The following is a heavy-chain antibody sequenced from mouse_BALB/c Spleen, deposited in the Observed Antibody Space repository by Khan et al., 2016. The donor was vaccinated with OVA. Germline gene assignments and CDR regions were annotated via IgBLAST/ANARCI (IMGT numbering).Heavy chain of an antibody. J-gene: IGHJ4*01. CDR1: GFSLTDYG. CDR3: ARQPYYHYYIMDY. Sequence: VQLVETGPGLVAPSQSLSLTCTISGFSLTDYGVHWVRQPPGKGLEWLVVLWSDGSKAYNSALKSRLSTIKDNSKSQIFLKMNRLQTDDTAMYYCARQPYYHYYIMDYWGQGTSVTVSS. D-gene: IGHD2-10*01. V-gene: IGHV2-6-1*01. CDR2: LWSDGSK.